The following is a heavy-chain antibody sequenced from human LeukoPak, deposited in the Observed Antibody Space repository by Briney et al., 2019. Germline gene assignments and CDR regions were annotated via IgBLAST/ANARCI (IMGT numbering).Heavy chain of an antibody. CDR3: ASRVNSLDY. D-gene: IGHD4-23*01. V-gene: IGHV4-38-2*02. J-gene: IGHJ4*02. CDR1: GYSISSGYY. CDR2: IHHSGST. Sequence: PSETLSLTCTVSGYSISSGYYWGWIRQPPGKGLEWIGSIHHSGSTYYNPSLKRRDTISVDTSKNQFSLRLSSVTAADTAVYYCASRVNSLDYWGQGTLVTVSS.